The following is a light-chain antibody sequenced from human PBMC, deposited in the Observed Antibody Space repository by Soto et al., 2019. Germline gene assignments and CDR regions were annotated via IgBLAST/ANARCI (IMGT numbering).Light chain of an antibody. CDR2: DVS. CDR3: SSYAGSNIVV. CDR1: SSDVGGYNY. Sequence: QSALTQPPSASGSPGQSVTISCTGSSSDVGGYNYVSWYQQHPGKAPKLMIYDVSKPPSGVPDRFSGSKSGNTAPLTVSGPQAEDEADNYCSSYAGSNIVVFGGGPKLTVL. V-gene: IGLV2-8*01. J-gene: IGLJ2*01.